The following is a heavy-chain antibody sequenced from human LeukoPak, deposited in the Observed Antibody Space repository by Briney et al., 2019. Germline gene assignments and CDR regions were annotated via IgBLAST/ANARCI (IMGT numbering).Heavy chain of an antibody. V-gene: IGHV1-2*02. CDR2: INPNSGGT. CDR3: AREWVVPAASYGMDV. Sequence: ASVKVSCKASGYTFTSYGISWVRQAPGQGLEWMGWINPNSGGTNYAQKFQGRVTMTRDTSISTAYMELSRLRSDDTAVYYCAREWVVPAASYGMDVWGQGTTVTVSS. J-gene: IGHJ6*02. CDR1: GYTFTSYG. D-gene: IGHD2-2*01.